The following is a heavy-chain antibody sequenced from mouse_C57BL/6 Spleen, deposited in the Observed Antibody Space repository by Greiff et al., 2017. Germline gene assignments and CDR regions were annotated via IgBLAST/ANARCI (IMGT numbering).Heavy chain of an antibody. CDR2: IHPNSGST. CDR1: GYTFTSYW. Sequence: QVQLQQPGAELVKPGASVKLSCKASGYTFTSYWMHWVKQRPGQGLEWIGMIHPNSGSTNYNAKFKSKATLTVDNSSSTAYMQLSSLTSEDSAVYYWTRPFMVNYAMDYWGQGTSGTVSS. V-gene: IGHV1-64*01. J-gene: IGHJ4*01. D-gene: IGHD2-2*01. CDR3: TRPFMVNYAMDY.